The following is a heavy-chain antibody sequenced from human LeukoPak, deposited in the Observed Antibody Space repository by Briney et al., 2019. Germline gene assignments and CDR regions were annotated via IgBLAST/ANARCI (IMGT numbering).Heavy chain of an antibody. CDR1: GFTFSSYA. J-gene: IGHJ4*02. V-gene: IGHV3-30*01. CDR3: ARGAWSLGVAAATTRLANVLKNIDY. CDR2: ISYDGSNK. Sequence: PGRSLRLSCAASGFTFSSYAMHWVRQAPGKGLEWVAVISYDGSNKYYADSVKGRFTISRDNSKNTLYLQMNSLRVEEPAGYYCARGAWSLGVAAATTRLANVLKNIDYCGQGTLVTVSS. D-gene: IGHD2-15*01.